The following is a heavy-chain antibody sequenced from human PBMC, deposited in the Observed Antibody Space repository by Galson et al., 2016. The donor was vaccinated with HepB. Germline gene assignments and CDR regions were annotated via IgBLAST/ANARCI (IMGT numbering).Heavy chain of an antibody. CDR3: ARDLS. CDR2: ISYDGSNK. D-gene: IGHD2/OR15-2a*01. J-gene: IGHJ4*02. V-gene: IGHV3-30*04. CDR1: GFAFNTFA. Sequence: SLRLSCAASGFAFNTFALRWVRQAPGKGLEWVALISYDGSNKYYADSVKGRFTISRDNSKNTLSLQMNSLRTDDTAVYYCARDLSWGQGTLVIVSS.